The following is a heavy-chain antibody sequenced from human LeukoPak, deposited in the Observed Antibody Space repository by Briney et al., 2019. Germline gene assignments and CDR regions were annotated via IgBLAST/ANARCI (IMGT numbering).Heavy chain of an antibody. Sequence: GGSLRLSCTASGFTFSSYSMNWVRQAPGKGLEWVSSISSSSSYIYYADSVKGRFTISRDNAKNSLYLQMNSLRAEDTAVYYCARETYDYVWGSYRPPSFDYWGQGTLVTVSS. CDR3: ARETYDYVWGSYRPPSFDY. CDR1: GFTFSSYS. J-gene: IGHJ4*02. D-gene: IGHD3-16*02. CDR2: ISSSSSYI. V-gene: IGHV3-21*01.